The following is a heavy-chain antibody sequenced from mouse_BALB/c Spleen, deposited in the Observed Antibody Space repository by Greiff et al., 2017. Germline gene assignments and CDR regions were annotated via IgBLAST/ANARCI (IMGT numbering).Heavy chain of an antibody. J-gene: IGHJ3*01. Sequence: VQLQQSGAELVRPGSSVKISCKASGYAFSSYWMNWVKQRPGQGLEWIGQIYPGDGDTNYNGKFKGKATLTADKSSSTAYMQLSSLTSEDSAVYFCARSYYDSAWFAYWGQGTLVTVSA. CDR3: ARSYYDSAWFAY. V-gene: IGHV1-80*01. D-gene: IGHD2-4*01. CDR2: IYPGDGDT. CDR1: GYAFSSYW.